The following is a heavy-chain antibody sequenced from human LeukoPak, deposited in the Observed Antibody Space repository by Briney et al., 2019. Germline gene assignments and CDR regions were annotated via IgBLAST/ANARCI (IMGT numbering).Heavy chain of an antibody. J-gene: IGHJ3*02. CDR1: GYSFTSYW. V-gene: IGHV5-51*01. D-gene: IGHD3-3*01. Sequence: PGESLKISCKGSGYSFTSYWIGWVRQMPGKGLEWMGIIYPGDSDTRYSPSFQGQVTISADKSISTAYLQWSSLKASDTAMYYCARSPPHGEWLLVNAFDIWGQGTMVTVSS. CDR3: ARSPPHGEWLLVNAFDI. CDR2: IYPGDSDT.